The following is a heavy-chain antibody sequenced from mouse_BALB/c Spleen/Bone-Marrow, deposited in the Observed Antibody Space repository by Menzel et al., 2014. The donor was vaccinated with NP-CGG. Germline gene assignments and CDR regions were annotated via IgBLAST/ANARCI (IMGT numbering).Heavy chain of an antibody. CDR3: AIDYYGSSFDY. J-gene: IGHJ2*01. V-gene: IGHV1-82*01. CDR2: IYPGDGDT. CDR1: GYAFSSSW. D-gene: IGHD1-1*01. Sequence: QVQLQQSGPELVKPGASVKISCKASGYAFSSSWMNWVKQRPGQGLECIGRIYPGDGDTNYNGKFKVKATLTADKSSSTAYRQFSSLTSVDSAVYFCAIDYYGSSFDYWCQGTALTVSS.